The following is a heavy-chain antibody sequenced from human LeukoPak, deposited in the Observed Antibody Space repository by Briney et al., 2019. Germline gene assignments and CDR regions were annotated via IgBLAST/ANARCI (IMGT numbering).Heavy chain of an antibody. J-gene: IGHJ4*02. CDR2: ISKSGTTT. Sequence: GGSLRLSYAASGFTFSSYEMTWVRQAPGKGLEWVSYISKSGTTTYYADSVKGRLTISRDNANNSLYLHMNSLKGEDTAVYYCARVGFDCSSSSCYEYYFDYWGQGTLITVSS. CDR1: GFTFSSYE. V-gene: IGHV3-48*03. CDR3: ARVGFDCSSSSCYEYYFDY. D-gene: IGHD2-2*01.